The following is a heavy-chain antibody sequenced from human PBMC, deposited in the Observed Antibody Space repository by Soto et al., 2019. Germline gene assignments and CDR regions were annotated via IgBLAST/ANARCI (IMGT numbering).Heavy chain of an antibody. J-gene: IGHJ6*02. V-gene: IGHV3-48*03. CDR3: ARDHRHIVVVTATPSGMDV. D-gene: IGHD2-21*02. CDR1: GFTFSSYE. CDR2: ISSSGSTI. Sequence: GESLKISCAASGFTFSSYEINWVRQAPGKGLEWVSYISSSGSTIYYADSVKGRFTISRDNAKNSLYLQMNSLRAEDTAVYYCARDHRHIVVVTATPSGMDVWGQGTTVTVYS.